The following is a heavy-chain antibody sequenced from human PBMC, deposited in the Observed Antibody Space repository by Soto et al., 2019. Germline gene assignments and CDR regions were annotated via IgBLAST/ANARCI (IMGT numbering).Heavy chain of an antibody. D-gene: IGHD3-10*01. J-gene: IGHJ3*02. CDR3: ARAGYYGSGRDAFDI. V-gene: IGHV3-13*01. CDR1: GFTFSSYD. CDR2: IGTAGDT. Sequence: EVQLVESGGGLVQPGGSLRLSCAASGFTFSSYDMHWVRQATGKGLEWVSAIGTAGDTYYPGSVKGRFTISRENAKNSLYLQMNRLRAGDTAVYYCARAGYYGSGRDAFDICGQGTMVTVSS.